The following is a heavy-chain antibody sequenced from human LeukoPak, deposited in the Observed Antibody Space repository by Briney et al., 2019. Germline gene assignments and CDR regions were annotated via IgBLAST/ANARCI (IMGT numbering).Heavy chain of an antibody. V-gene: IGHV1-18*01. D-gene: IGHD2-15*01. CDR1: GYTFTSYG. CDR3: ARDRYCIGGSCWDY. CDR2: ISAYNGNT. J-gene: IGHJ4*02. Sequence: ASVKVSCKASGYTFTSYGISWVRRAPGQGLEWMGWISAYNGNTNYAQKLQGRVTMTTDTSTSTAYMELRSLRSDDTAVYYCARDRYCIGGSCWDYWGQGTLVTVSS.